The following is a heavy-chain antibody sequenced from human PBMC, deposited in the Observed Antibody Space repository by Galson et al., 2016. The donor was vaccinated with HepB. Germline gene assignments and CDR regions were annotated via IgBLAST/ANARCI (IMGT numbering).Heavy chain of an antibody. CDR1: GFTFSNYA. CDR2: ISAGGGST. J-gene: IGHJ4*02. Sequence: SLRLSCAASGFTFSNYAMSWIRQAPGKGLEWVSAISAGGGSTYYADSVKGRFTISRDNSKNTLYMQVNSLRAEDTAVYYCSKGEFDFWGGHQGFEYWGQGTLVTVSS. CDR3: SKGEFDFWGGHQGFEY. D-gene: IGHD3-3*01. V-gene: IGHV3-23*01.